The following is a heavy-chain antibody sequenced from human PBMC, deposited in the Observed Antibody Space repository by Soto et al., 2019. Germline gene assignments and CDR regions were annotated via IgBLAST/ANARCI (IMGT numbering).Heavy chain of an antibody. D-gene: IGHD6-13*01. CDR1: GYTFTSYV. CDR2: ISAYNGNT. J-gene: IGHJ6*02. V-gene: IGHV1-18*01. CDR3: ASYREQLVLYGMDV. Sequence: QVQLVQSGAEVKKPGASVKVSCKASGYTFTSYVISWVRQAPGQGLEWMGWISAYNGNTNYAEKLQGRVTMTTDTSTSTAYMELRSLRSDDTAVYYCASYREQLVLYGMDVWGQGTTVTVSS.